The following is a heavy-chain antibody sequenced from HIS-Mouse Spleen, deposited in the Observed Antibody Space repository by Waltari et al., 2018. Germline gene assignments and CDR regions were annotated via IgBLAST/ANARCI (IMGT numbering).Heavy chain of an antibody. CDR2: IYYSGST. Sequence: QLQLQESGPGLVKPSETLSLTCPVPGGSLRSSSYSWGWIRQPPGKGLEWIGSIYYSGSTYYNPSLKSRVTISVDTSKNQFSLKLSSVTAADTAVYYCARRRGWFDYWGQGTLVTVSS. J-gene: IGHJ4*02. CDR3: ARRRGWFDY. V-gene: IGHV4-39*01. CDR1: GGSLRSSSYS. D-gene: IGHD6-19*01.